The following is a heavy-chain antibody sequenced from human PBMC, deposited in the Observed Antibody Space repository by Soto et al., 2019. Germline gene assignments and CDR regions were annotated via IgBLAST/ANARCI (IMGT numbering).Heavy chain of an antibody. CDR3: AKDGHRQDWYYHMDV. V-gene: IGHV3-23*01. D-gene: IGHD2-15*01. CDR2: IDAGGGAT. CDR1: GFTFSDHA. J-gene: IGHJ6*03. Sequence: EEQLLESGGDLVQPGGSPRLSCAASGFTFSDHAMTWVRQAPGKGLQWVSTIDAGGGATWDADSVRGRFTISRDNSKNTLSLQMNNLRPEDTAVYYCAKDGHRQDWYYHMDVWGKGTTVTVSS.